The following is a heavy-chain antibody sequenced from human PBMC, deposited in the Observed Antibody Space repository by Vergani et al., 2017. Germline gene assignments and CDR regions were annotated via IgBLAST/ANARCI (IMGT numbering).Heavy chain of an antibody. D-gene: IGHD1-1*01. V-gene: IGHV5-51*01. Sequence: EVQLVQSGAEVKKPGESLKISCKGSGYSFSTYWIGWVRQKPGKGLEWMGIIYPGDSDVRYSPSFQGQVTISADKSINTAYLEWSSLKVSDSAMYFCARHSTGETGRGFDPWGQGTQVTVSS. CDR3: ARHSTGETGRGFDP. J-gene: IGHJ5*02. CDR2: IYPGDSDV. CDR1: GYSFSTYW.